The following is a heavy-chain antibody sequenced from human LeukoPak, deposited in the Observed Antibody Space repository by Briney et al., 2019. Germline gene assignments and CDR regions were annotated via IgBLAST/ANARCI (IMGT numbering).Heavy chain of an antibody. Sequence: QSGGSLRLSCAASGFTFSSYVMHWVRQAPGKGLEYVSGISSNGGSTYYAKSVKGRFIISRDNSKNTLYLQMGSLRAEDMAVYYCTTSDINYRPFDNWGQGTLVTVYS. CDR1: GFTFSSYV. V-gene: IGHV3-64*01. CDR3: TTSDINYRPFDN. D-gene: IGHD4-11*01. CDR2: ISSNGGST. J-gene: IGHJ4*02.